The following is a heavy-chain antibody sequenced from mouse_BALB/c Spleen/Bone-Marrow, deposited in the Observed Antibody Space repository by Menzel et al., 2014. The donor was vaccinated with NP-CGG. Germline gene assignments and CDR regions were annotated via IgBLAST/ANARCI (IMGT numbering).Heavy chain of an antibody. CDR1: GYTFTVYT. Sequence: EVKLVESGPEVVKPGASVKISCKTSGYTFTVYTMHWVKQSHGKSLEWIGGINPDNGGTTYNQKFKGKATLTVDKSSSTTYMELRSLTSEDSAVYYCARSYGYERSWFAYWGQGTLVTVSA. J-gene: IGHJ3*01. V-gene: IGHV1-18*01. CDR2: INPDNGGT. D-gene: IGHD2-2*01. CDR3: ARSYGYERSWFAY.